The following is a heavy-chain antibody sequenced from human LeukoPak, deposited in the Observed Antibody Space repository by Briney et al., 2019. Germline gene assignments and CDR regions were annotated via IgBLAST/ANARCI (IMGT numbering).Heavy chain of an antibody. Sequence: GGSLRLSCAASGFTFSNYGMHWVRQAPGKGLEWVAFIRYDGSSKYYADSVKGRFTISRDNSKNTLYLQMNSLRVEDTAVNYCAMGEVPYTYGPSIDYWGQGTLVTVSS. J-gene: IGHJ4*02. D-gene: IGHD5-18*01. CDR2: IRYDGSSK. CDR1: GFTFSNYG. CDR3: AMGEVPYTYGPSIDY. V-gene: IGHV3-30*02.